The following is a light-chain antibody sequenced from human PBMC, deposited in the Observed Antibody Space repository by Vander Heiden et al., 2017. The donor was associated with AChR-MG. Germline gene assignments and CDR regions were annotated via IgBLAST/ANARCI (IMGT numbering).Light chain of an antibody. V-gene: IGKV3-20*01. CDR1: QIISSNY. CDR2: GAS. Sequence: VVLTQSPGTLSLSPGETVPLSCRASQIISSNYLACYQHKPGQAPTLLIYGASIRATGIPARFSGSGSGTAFTLTISRLESADFAVYYCHQEGSSPRTFGQGTKVEI. J-gene: IGKJ1*01. CDR3: HQEGSSPRT.